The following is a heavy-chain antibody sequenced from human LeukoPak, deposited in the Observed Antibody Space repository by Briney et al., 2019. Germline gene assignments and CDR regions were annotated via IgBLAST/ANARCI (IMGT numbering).Heavy chain of an antibody. CDR2: IYYSGST. Sequence: SETLSLTCTVSGGTISSYYWSWIRQPPGKGLEWIGYIYYSGSTNYNPSLKSRVTISVDTSKNQFSLKLSSVTAADTAVYYCARGGIAAAFDPWGQGTLVTVSS. D-gene: IGHD6-13*01. J-gene: IGHJ5*02. CDR1: GGTISSYY. V-gene: IGHV4-59*01. CDR3: ARGGIAAAFDP.